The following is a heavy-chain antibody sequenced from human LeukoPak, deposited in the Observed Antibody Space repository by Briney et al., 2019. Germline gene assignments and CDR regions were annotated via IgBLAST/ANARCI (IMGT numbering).Heavy chain of an antibody. D-gene: IGHD3-10*01. CDR3: ATADKYGSAAPYFQH. CDR1: GYTLTELS. CDR2: SDPEDGET. J-gene: IGHJ1*01. Sequence: ASVKVSCKVSGYTLTELSMHWVRQAPGKGLEWMGGSDPEDGETIYAQKFQGRVTMTEDTSTDTAYMELSSLRSEDTAVYYCATADKYGSAAPYFQHWGQGTLVTVSS. V-gene: IGHV1-24*01.